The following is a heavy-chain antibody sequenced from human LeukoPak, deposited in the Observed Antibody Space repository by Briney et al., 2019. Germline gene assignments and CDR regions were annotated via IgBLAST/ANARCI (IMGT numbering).Heavy chain of an antibody. V-gene: IGHV3-66*01. CDR3: ARFLSYYYGLDV. CDR2: IYSGGTT. Sequence: GGSLRLSCAASGFTVSSNYMSWVRQAPGKGLEWVSVIYSGGTTNYADSVKGRFTISRDNSKNTLYLQVNSLRTEDTAIYFCARFLSYYYGLDVWGQGTTVTVSS. CDR1: GFTVSSNY. J-gene: IGHJ6*02.